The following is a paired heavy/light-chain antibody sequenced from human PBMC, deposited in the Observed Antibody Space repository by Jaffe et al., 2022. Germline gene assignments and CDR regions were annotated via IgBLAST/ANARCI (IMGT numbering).Heavy chain of an antibody. CDR1: GFTFSSYS. CDR2: ISSSSSYI. J-gene: IGHJ6*03. Sequence: EVQLVESGGGLVKPGGSLRLSCAASGFTFSSYSMNWVRQAPGKGLEWVSSISSSSSYIYYADSVKGRFTISRDNAKNSLYLQMNSLRAEDTAVYYCASVPYCSSTSCFDYYYYYMDVWGKGTTVTVSS. D-gene: IGHD2-2*01. V-gene: IGHV3-21*01. CDR3: ASVPYCSSTSCFDYYYYYMDV.
Light chain of an antibody. CDR2: GNS. CDR3: QSYDSSLSSWV. CDR1: SSNIGAGYD. V-gene: IGLV1-40*01. Sequence: QSVLTQPPSVSGAPGQRVTISCTGSSSNIGAGYDVHWYQQLPGTAPKLLIYGNSNRPSGVPDRFSGSKSGTSASLAITGLQAEDEADYYCQSYDSSLSSWVFGGGTKLTVL. J-gene: IGLJ3*02.